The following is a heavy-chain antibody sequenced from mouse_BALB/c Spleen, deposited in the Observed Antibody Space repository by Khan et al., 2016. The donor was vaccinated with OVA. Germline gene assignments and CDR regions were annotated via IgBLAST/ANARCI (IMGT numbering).Heavy chain of an antibody. CDR3: VREDYGDWYFDV. CDR1: GFTFSNFG. Sequence: EVELVESGGGLVQPGGSRKLSCAASGFTFSNFGMHWVRQAPETGLEWVAYISSGSNTIHYADTVKGRFTISRDNSKNTLFLQMTSLMSEDTAMYYYVREDYGDWYFDVWGAGTTVTVSS. J-gene: IGHJ1*01. CDR2: ISSGSNTI. V-gene: IGHV5-17*02. D-gene: IGHD1-1*02.